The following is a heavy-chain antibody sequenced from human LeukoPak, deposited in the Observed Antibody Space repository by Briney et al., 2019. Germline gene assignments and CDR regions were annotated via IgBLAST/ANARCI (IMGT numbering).Heavy chain of an antibody. V-gene: IGHV3-30*02. J-gene: IGHJ4*02. CDR1: GFTFSAFG. D-gene: IGHD3-16*01. CDR2: IPYDGSDK. CDR3: VGHSDY. Sequence: HTGGSLRLSCAASGFTFSAFGMHWVRQAPGKGLEWVTFIPYDGSDKYYADSVKGRFTISRDNAKNSLYLQMNSLRAEDTAVYYCVGHSDYWGQGTLVTVSS.